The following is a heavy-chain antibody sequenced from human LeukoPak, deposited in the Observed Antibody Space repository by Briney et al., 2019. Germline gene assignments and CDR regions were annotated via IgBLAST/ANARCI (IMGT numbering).Heavy chain of an antibody. CDR3: AKDPRTYYYDSGGYYYDY. CDR2: ISGSGGNT. CDR1: GFTFSRYA. V-gene: IGHV3-23*01. D-gene: IGHD3-22*01. J-gene: IGHJ4*02. Sequence: GGSLRLSCAASGFTFSRYAMSWVRQAPGKGLEWVSAISGSGGNTHYADSVKGRFTISRDNSKNTLYLQLNSLRAEDTAVYYCAKDPRTYYYDSGGYYYDYWGQGTLVTVSS.